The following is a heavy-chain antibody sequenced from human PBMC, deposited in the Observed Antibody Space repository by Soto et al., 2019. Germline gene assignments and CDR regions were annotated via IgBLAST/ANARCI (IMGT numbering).Heavy chain of an antibody. V-gene: IGHV3-53*01. J-gene: IGHJ4*02. CDR1: GFTVSSNY. D-gene: IGHD6-6*01. CDR3: AKVIAAAHFDY. CDR2: IYSGGSR. Sequence: EVQLVESGGGLIQPGGSLRLSCAASGFTVSSNYMSWVRQAPGKGLEWVSVIYSGGSRYYADSVKGRFTISRDNSKNTLYLQMTSLRAEDTAVYYWAKVIAAAHFDYWGQGTMVIFSS.